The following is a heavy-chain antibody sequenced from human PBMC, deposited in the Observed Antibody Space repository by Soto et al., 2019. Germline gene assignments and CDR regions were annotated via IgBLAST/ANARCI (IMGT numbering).Heavy chain of an antibody. CDR3: ARDKGDGSGSYYGY. D-gene: IGHD3-10*01. J-gene: IGHJ4*02. Sequence: GASVKVSCKASGYTFTSYGISWVRQAPGQGLEWMGWISAYNGNTNYAQRLQGRVTMTTDTSTSTAYMELRSLRSDDTAVYYCARDKGDGSGSYYGYWGQGTLVTVSS. CDR1: GYTFTSYG. V-gene: IGHV1-18*01. CDR2: ISAYNGNT.